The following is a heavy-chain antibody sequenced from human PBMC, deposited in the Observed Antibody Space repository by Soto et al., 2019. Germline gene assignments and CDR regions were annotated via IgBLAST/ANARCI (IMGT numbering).Heavy chain of an antibody. Sequence: PSETLSLTCTVSGGSISSSSYYWGWIRQPPGKGLEWIGSIYYSGSTYYNPSLKSRVTISVDTSKNQFSLKLSSVTAADTAVYYCARHPTPVEYSGYPWNPYYFDYWGQGTLVTVSS. CDR2: IYYSGST. V-gene: IGHV4-39*01. CDR3: ARHPTPVEYSGYPWNPYYFDY. CDR1: GGSISSSSYY. J-gene: IGHJ4*02. D-gene: IGHD5-12*01.